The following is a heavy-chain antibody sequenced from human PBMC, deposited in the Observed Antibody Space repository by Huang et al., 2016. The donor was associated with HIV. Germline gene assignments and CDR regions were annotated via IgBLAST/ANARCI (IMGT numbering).Heavy chain of an antibody. J-gene: IGHJ4*02. CDR1: GFTFSAFS. Sequence: EVQLAESGGRLVRPGGSLRLACAASGFTFSAFSMNWIRQAPGKGLEWISYIRIDNGLTYYADSVKGRFTISRDTAKNALYLQMNSLRADDTALYFCARGKYDVLTGWDDTYYFDHWGQGTLVTVSS. V-gene: IGHV3-48*01. CDR2: IRIDNGLT. D-gene: IGHD3-9*01. CDR3: ARGKYDVLTGWDDTYYFDH.